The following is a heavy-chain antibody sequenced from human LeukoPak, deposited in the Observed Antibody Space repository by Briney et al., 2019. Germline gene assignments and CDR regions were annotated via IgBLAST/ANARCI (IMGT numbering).Heavy chain of an antibody. CDR1: GFPFSSYW. CDR2: INTDGSST. J-gene: IGHJ6*03. D-gene: IGHD2-15*01. V-gene: IGHV3-74*01. Sequence: GGSLRLPFAPSGFPFSSYWMHGVRQAPGKGLCWVSRINTDGSSTSYADSVKGRFTISRDNAKNTLYLQMNSLRAEDTAVYYCARIGGGSFPHYYYYMDVWGKGTTVTVSS. CDR3: ARIGGGSFPHYYYYMDV.